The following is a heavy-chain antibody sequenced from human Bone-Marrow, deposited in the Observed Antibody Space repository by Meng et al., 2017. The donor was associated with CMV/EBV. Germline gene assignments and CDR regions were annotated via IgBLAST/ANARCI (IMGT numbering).Heavy chain of an antibody. Sequence: SVKVSCKASGGTFSSYAISWVRQAPGQGLEWMGGIIPIFGTANYAQKFQGRVTITTDESTSTAYMELSSLRSEDTAVYYCARDHREEMAMYYYGMDVWGQGTTVTVSS. V-gene: IGHV1-69*05. CDR3: ARDHREEMAMYYYGMDV. J-gene: IGHJ6*02. D-gene: IGHD5-24*01. CDR2: IIPIFGTA. CDR1: GGTFSSYA.